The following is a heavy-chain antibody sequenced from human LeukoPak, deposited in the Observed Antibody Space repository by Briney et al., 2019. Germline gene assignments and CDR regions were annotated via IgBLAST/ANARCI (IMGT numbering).Heavy chain of an antibody. CDR3: ARAALFGVVTSFDY. Sequence: GGSLRLSCAASGFTFSSYSMNWVRQAPGKGLEWVSSISSSSSYIYYADSVKGRFTISRDNAKNSLYPQMNSLRAEDTAVYYCARAALFGVVTSFDYWGQGTLVTVSS. J-gene: IGHJ4*02. D-gene: IGHD3-3*01. CDR2: ISSSSSYI. CDR1: GFTFSSYS. V-gene: IGHV3-21*01.